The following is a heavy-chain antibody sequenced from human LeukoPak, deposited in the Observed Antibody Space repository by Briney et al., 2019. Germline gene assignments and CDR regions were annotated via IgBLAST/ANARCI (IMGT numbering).Heavy chain of an antibody. D-gene: IGHD4-17*01. CDR3: ARNRYGADVFDI. CDR1: GFRISTYA. Sequence: PGRSLRLSCVASGFRISTYAMHWVRQAPAKGLEWVAIIWYDGSNENYADPVKGRSTISRDNSKNTLYLQMNSLRAEDTAVYYCARNRYGADVFDIWGQGTMVTVSS. CDR2: IWYDGSNE. V-gene: IGHV3-33*01. J-gene: IGHJ3*02.